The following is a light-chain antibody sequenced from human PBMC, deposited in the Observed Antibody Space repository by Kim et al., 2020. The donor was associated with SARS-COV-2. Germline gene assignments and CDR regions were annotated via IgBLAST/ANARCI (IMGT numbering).Light chain of an antibody. V-gene: IGKV3-20*01. CDR1: QSVSGSK. CDR2: GAS. Sequence: EIVLTQSPGTLSLSPGERATLSCRASQSVSGSKLVWYQQKPGQAPRLLIYGASSRATGIPDRFSGSGSGTDFTLTISRLEPEDVAVYYCQQYGSSPRTFGQGTKLE. J-gene: IGKJ2*01. CDR3: QQYGSSPRT.